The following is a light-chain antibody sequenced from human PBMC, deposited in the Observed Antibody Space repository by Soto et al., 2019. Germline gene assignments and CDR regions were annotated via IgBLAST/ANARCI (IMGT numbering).Light chain of an antibody. CDR3: QQRTNRPPIT. J-gene: IGKJ5*01. CDR2: RTS. CDR1: QSISSN. V-gene: IGKV3D-15*01. Sequence: ETVMTQSPATLSVSPGERATLSCRASQSISSNLAWYQQKPGQAPRLLMFRTSTRATGIPARFSGSGSGTDLTLTISGLEPEDFAVYYCQQRTNRPPITFGQGTRLEIK.